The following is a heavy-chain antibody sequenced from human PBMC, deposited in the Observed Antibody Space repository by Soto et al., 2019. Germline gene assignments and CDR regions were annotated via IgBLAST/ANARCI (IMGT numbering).Heavy chain of an antibody. V-gene: IGHV1-3*01. J-gene: IGHJ4*02. D-gene: IGHD6-19*01. CDR1: GYTFTGYA. CDR2: INAGNGNT. Sequence: ASVKVSCKASGYTFTGYAMHWVRQAPGQRLEWMGWINAGNGNTKYSQKFQGRVTITRDTSASTAYMELSSLRSEDTSVYYCARAVAVPADFDYWAQGTLVTVSS. CDR3: ARAVAVPADFDY.